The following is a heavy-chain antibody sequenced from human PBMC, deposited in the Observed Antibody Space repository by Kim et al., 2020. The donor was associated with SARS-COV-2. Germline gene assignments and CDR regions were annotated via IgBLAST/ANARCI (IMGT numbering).Heavy chain of an antibody. CDR2: INHSGST. CDR3: ARGGLGYYYYYYMDV. CDR1: GGSFSGYY. D-gene: IGHD3-10*01. Sequence: SETLSLTCAVYGGSFSGYYWSWIRQPPGKGLEWIGEINHSGSTNYNPSLKSRVTISVDTSKNQFSLKLSSVTAADTAVYYCARGGLGYYYYYYMDVWGKGTTVTVSS. J-gene: IGHJ6*03. V-gene: IGHV4-34*01.